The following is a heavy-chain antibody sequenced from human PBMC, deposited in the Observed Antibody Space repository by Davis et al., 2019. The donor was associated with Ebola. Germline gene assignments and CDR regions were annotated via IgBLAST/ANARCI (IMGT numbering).Heavy chain of an antibody. D-gene: IGHD2-2*02. CDR2: ISSSSSYI. CDR1: GFTFSSYS. V-gene: IGHV3-21*01. Sequence: GESLKISCAASGFTFSSYSMNWVRQAPGKGLEWVSSISSSSSYIYYADSVKGRFTISRDNSKNTLYLQMNSLRAEDTAVYYCAKGADCSSTSCYISYYFDYWGQGTLVTVAS. CDR3: AKGADCSSTSCYISYYFDY. J-gene: IGHJ4*02.